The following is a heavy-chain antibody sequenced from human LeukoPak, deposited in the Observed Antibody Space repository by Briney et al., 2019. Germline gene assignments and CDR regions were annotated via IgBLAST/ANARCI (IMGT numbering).Heavy chain of an antibody. Sequence: ASVKVSCKASGYTFTGYYLHWVRQAPGQGLEWMGWINPNVGDTYCSQKFQGRVTMTRDTSINTAYLELSSLTSDDTAVYFCAKADSHRGYSYASLPYYYVDVWGKGTTVTVSS. CDR1: GYTFTGYY. D-gene: IGHD5-18*01. CDR2: INPNVGDT. CDR3: AKADSHRGYSYASLPYYYVDV. V-gene: IGHV1-2*02. J-gene: IGHJ6*03.